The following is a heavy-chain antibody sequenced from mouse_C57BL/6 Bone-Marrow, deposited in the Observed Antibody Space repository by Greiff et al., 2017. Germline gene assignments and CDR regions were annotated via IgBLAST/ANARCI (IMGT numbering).Heavy chain of an antibody. CDR3: AREGYYYGSSGGFAY. V-gene: IGHV1-50*01. J-gene: IGHJ3*01. D-gene: IGHD1-1*01. Sequence: QVQLQQPGAELVKPGASVTLSCKASGYTFTSYWMQWVKQRPGQGLEWIGEIDPSDSYTNYNQKFKGKATLTVDTSSSTAYMQLSSLTSEDSAVXYCAREGYYYGSSGGFAYGGQGTLVTVAA. CDR1: GYTFTSYW. CDR2: IDPSDSYT.